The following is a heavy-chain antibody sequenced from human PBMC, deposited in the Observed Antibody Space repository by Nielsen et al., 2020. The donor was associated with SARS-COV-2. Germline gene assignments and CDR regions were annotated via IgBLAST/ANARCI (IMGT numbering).Heavy chain of an antibody. CDR2: IKQDGSEK. V-gene: IGHV3-7*01. J-gene: IGHJ5*02. CDR1: GFTFSSYW. Sequence: GESLKISCAASGFTFSSYWMSWVRQAPGKGLEWVANIKQDGSEKYYVDSAKGRFTISRDNAKNSLYLQMNSLRAEDTAVYYCARDLDYYDSSGYDRWGQGTLVTVSS. CDR3: ARDLDYYDSSGYDR. D-gene: IGHD3-22*01.